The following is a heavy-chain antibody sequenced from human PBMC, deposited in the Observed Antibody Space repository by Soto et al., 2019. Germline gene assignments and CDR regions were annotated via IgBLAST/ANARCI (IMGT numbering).Heavy chain of an antibody. Sequence: QVQLQESGPGLVKPSETLSLTCTVSGGSISSYYWSWIRQPPGKGLEWIGYIYYSGSTNYNPSLKCGVTISVDTAKNQFSLKLSSVTAADTAVYYCVRGVIMGGMDVWGQGTTVTVSS. CDR1: GGSISSYY. D-gene: IGHD3-10*01. CDR2: IYYSGST. J-gene: IGHJ6*02. V-gene: IGHV4-59*01. CDR3: VRGVIMGGMDV.